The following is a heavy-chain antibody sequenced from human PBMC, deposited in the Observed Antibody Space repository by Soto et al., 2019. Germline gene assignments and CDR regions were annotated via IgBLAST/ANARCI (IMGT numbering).Heavy chain of an antibody. V-gene: IGHV1-18*01. J-gene: IGHJ4*02. CDR2: ISGYNGNT. Sequence: ASVKVSCTASGYTFTSYGISWVRQAPGQGLEWMGWISGYNGNTNHAQNLQGRVTMTTDTPTSTAYMELRSLRSDDTAVYYCARDNVGTSSGWSHFDYWGQGTLVTVSS. CDR1: GYTFTSYG. CDR3: ARDNVGTSSGWSHFDY. D-gene: IGHD6-19*01.